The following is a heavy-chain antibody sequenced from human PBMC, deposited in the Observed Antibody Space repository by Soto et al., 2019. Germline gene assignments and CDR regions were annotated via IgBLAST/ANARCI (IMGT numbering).Heavy chain of an antibody. D-gene: IGHD4-17*01. CDR1: GDSVGSVDYY. Sequence: SETLSLTCTVSGDSVGSVDYYWGWIRQPPGKGLEWIANIHYSGSTYYSPSLKSRVTISVDTSKNQFSLKLSSVTAADTAVYYCARGYGDYEKAQDMDVWGKGTTVTVSS. V-gene: IGHV4-39*07. CDR2: IHYSGST. CDR3: ARGYGDYEKAQDMDV. J-gene: IGHJ6*03.